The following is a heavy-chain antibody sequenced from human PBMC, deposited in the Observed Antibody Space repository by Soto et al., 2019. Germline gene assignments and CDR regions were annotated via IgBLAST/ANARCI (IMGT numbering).Heavy chain of an antibody. CDR1: GFTFSSYA. CDR2: ISYDGSNK. D-gene: IGHD4-17*01. J-gene: IGHJ6*02. CDR3: ARAGGDYLSWSLKSYYYYGMDV. Sequence: QVQLVESGGGVVQPGRSLRLSCAASGFTFSSYAMHWVRQAPGKGLEWVAVISYDGSNKYYADSVKGRFTISRDNSMNTLYLQMNSLRAEDTAVYYCARAGGDYLSWSLKSYYYYGMDVWGQGTTVTVSS. V-gene: IGHV3-30-3*01.